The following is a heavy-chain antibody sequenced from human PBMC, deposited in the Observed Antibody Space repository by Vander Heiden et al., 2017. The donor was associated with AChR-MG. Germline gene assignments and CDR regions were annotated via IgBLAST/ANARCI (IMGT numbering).Heavy chain of an antibody. CDR2: INASNGNT. J-gene: IGHJ5*02. V-gene: IGHV1-3*01. Sequence: QVQLVQSGAEVKKPGASVKVSCKASGYTFTSYAMHWVRQAPGQRLEWMGWINASNGNTKDAQKFQGRVTITRDTSASTAYMELSSLRSEDTAVYYGARAESSWFDPWGQGTLVTVSS. CDR3: ARAESSWFDP. CDR1: GYTFTSYA.